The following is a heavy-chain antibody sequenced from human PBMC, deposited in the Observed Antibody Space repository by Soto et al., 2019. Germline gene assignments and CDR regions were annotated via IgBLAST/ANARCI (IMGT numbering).Heavy chain of an antibody. CDR3: GRVVTGGYGDAFDI. CDR2: ISSSGSTI. J-gene: IGHJ3*02. D-gene: IGHD6-13*01. CDR1: GFSFSSYE. V-gene: IGHV3-48*03. Sequence: PGGSMRLSCAPSGFSFSSYEMNWVRPAPGKGLEWVSYISSSGSTIYYADSVKGRFTISRDNAKNSLYLQMNSLRAEDTAVYYCGRVVTGGYGDAFDIWGQGTMVTVSS.